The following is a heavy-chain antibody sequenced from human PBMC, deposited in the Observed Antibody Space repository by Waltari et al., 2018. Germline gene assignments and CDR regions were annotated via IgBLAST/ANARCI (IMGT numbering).Heavy chain of an antibody. D-gene: IGHD3-22*01. V-gene: IGHV4-59*11. CDR2: IYYSGGT. CDR1: GGSISSHY. J-gene: IGHJ4*02. CDR3: ARDYYDSSGYDHFDY. Sequence: QVQLQESGPGLVKPSETLSLTCTVSGGSISSHYWSWIRQPPGKGLEWIGYIYYSGGTNYNPSLKSRVTISVDTSKNQFSLKLSSVTAADTAVYYCARDYYDSSGYDHFDYWGQGTLVTVSS.